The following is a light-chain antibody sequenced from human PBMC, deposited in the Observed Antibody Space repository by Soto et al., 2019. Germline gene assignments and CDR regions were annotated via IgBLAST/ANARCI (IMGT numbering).Light chain of an antibody. V-gene: IGLV2-14*01. J-gene: IGLJ3*02. CDR2: EVR. CDR1: MRDVGAYNL. Sequence: QSALTQPASVSGSAGQSITISCSGTMRDVGAYNLVSWYQQHPGTAPKLIIYEVRNRPSGISSRFSGSRSGNTASLTISGLQSGDGGDYYGGAYTARGPLVFGGGTKVTVL. CDR3: GAYTARGPLV.